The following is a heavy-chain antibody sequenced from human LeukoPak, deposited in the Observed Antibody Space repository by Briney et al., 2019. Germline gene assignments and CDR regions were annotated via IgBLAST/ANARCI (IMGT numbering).Heavy chain of an antibody. J-gene: IGHJ6*02. D-gene: IGHD3-9*01. CDR3: ARDQLSYYDILTGRGMDV. Sequence: GGSLRLSCAASGFTFSSYSMKWVRQTPGKGLEWVSFIGSSISYISYADSVKGRFTISRDNAKNSLYLQMNSLRDEDTAVYYCARDQLSYYDILTGRGMDVWGQGTTVTVSS. CDR1: GFTFSSYS. CDR2: IGSSISYI. V-gene: IGHV3-21*01.